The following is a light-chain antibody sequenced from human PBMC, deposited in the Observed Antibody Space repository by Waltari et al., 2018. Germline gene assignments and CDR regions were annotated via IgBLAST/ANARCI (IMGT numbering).Light chain of an antibody. J-gene: IGKJ4*01. CDR1: QSVSNNF. V-gene: IGKV3-20*01. CDR3: QQYDSIVLT. Sequence: EIVLTQSPGTLSLSPGERATLSFRASQSVSNNFLNWYQQKPGQAPRLLIYGASSRATGIPDRFSGSGSGTDFTLTISRLEPEDFAVYYCQQYDSIVLTFGGGTKVEI. CDR2: GAS.